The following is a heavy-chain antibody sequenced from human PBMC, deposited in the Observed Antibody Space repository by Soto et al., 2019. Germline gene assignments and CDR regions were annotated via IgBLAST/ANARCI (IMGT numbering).Heavy chain of an antibody. D-gene: IGHD3-22*01. CDR2: IKHDGSEK. J-gene: IGHJ6*02. V-gene: IGHV3-7*01. Sequence: EVQLVESGGGLVQPGGSLRLSCAASAFPLSNYWMSWVRQAPGRGLEWVANIKHDGSEKYYVDSVKGRFTISRDNAKNSLYLQMSGLRDEDRAVYYCARYYYDSSGYDGMDVWGQGTTVTVSS. CDR3: ARYYYDSSGYDGMDV. CDR1: AFPLSNYW.